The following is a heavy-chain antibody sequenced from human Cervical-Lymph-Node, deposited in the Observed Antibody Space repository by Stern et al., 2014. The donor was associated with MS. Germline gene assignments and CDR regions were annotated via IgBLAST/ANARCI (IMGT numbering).Heavy chain of an antibody. D-gene: IGHD2-2*01. CDR2: SNPNSGVT. J-gene: IGHJ6*02. Sequence: VQLVESGAEVKKPGASVKVSCKASGYTFTGYYMHWVRQAPGQGLEWMGWSNPNSGVTNYAQKFQGWVTMTRDTSISTAYMELSRLRSDDTAVYYCARCAQSSNSYYYYGMDVWGQGTTVTVSS. CDR3: ARCAQSSNSYYYYGMDV. V-gene: IGHV1-2*04. CDR1: GYTFTGYY.